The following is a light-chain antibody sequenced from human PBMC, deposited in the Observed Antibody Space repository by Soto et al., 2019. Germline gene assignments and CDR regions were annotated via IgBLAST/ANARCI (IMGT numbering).Light chain of an antibody. CDR3: SSYTSSSTV. J-gene: IGLJ3*02. V-gene: IGLV2-14*01. Sequence: QSVLTQPASVSGSPGQSITISCTGTSSDVGGYNYVSWYQQHPGKAPKLMIYDVSNRPSGVSNRFSGSKSGNTVSLTISGLQAEDEADYYCSSYTSSSTVFGGGTKVTVL. CDR1: SSDVGGYNY. CDR2: DVS.